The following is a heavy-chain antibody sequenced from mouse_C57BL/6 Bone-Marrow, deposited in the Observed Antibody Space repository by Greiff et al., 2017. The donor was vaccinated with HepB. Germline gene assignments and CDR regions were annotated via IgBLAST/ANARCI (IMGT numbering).Heavy chain of an antibody. D-gene: IGHD2-2*01. J-gene: IGHJ3*01. CDR2: INPSNGGT. CDR3: ARGSRRGGYDEVFAY. Sequence: QVQLQQPGTELVKPGASVKLSCKASGYTFTSYWMHWVKQRPGQGLEWIGNINPSNGGTNYNEKFKSKATLTVDKSSSTAYMQLSSLTSEDSAVYYCARGSRRGGYDEVFAYWGQGTLVTVSA. CDR1: GYTFTSYW. V-gene: IGHV1-53*01.